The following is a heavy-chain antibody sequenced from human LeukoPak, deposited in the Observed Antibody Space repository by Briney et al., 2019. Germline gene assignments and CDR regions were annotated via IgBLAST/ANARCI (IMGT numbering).Heavy chain of an antibody. CDR1: GFSFRDYY. Sequence: PGGSLTLSCEGSGFSFRDYYMSWIRQTPGKVLEWVSYISNIATDTNYADSVKGRFTISRDNAKNSMYLKMTRLSEEDTALYYCERHYYDSGYPKCGYYMDVWGKGTTVTVSS. D-gene: IGHD3-22*01. V-gene: IGHV3-11*03. J-gene: IGHJ6*03. CDR3: ERHYYDSGYPKCGYYMDV. CDR2: ISNIATDT.